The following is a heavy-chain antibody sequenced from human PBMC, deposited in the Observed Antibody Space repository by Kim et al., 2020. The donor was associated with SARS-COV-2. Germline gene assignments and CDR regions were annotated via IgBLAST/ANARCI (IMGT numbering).Heavy chain of an antibody. J-gene: IGHJ3*02. D-gene: IGHD1-26*01. V-gene: IGHV4-34*01. CDR3: ARGGSYMRMGAFDI. Sequence: NPSLKSRVTISVDTSKNQFSLKLSSVTAADTAVYYCARGGSYMRMGAFDIWGQGTMVTVSS.